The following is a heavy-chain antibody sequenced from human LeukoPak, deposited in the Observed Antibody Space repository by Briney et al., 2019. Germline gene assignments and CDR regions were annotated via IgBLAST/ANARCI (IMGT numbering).Heavy chain of an antibody. J-gene: IGHJ4*02. V-gene: IGHV7-4-1*02. CDR1: GYTFTSYA. CDR2: INTNTGNP. CDR3: ARGEGAQDFGELFLYYFDY. D-gene: IGHD3-10*01. Sequence: ASVKVSCKASGYTFTSYAMNWVRQAPGQGLEWMGWINTNTGNPTYAQGFTGRFVFSLDTSVSTAYLQISSLKAEDTAVYYCARGEGAQDFGELFLYYFDYWGQGTLVTVSS.